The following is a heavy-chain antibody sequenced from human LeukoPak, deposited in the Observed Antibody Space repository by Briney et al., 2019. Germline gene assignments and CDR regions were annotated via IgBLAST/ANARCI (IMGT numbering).Heavy chain of an antibody. CDR3: AREGGSGTYYNS. D-gene: IGHD3-10*01. V-gene: IGHV4-59*01. J-gene: IGHJ4*02. Sequence: SETLSPTCSVSGGSISNNYWSWIRQPPGKGLEWIGNIYSGSTNYNPSLKSRVTISVDTSKSQFSLKLSSVTAADTAVYYCAREGGSGTYYNSWGQGTLVTVSS. CDR1: GGSISNNY. CDR2: IYSGST.